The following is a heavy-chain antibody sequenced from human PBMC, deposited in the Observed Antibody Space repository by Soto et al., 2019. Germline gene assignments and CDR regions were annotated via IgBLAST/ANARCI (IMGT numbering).Heavy chain of an antibody. CDR2: MNPNSGNT. J-gene: IGHJ6*03. CDR3: ARESGRYCSGGSCFLVYMDV. D-gene: IGHD2-15*01. V-gene: IGHV1-8*01. CDR1: GYTFTSYD. Sequence: ASVKVSCKASGYTFTSYDINWVRQATGEGLEWMGWMNPNSGNTGYAQKFQGRVTMTRNTSISTAYMELSSLRSEDTAVYYCARESGRYCSGGSCFLVYMDVSGKAPTGTVSS.